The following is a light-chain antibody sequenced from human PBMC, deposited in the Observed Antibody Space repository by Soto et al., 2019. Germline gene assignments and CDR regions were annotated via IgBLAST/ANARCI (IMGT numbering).Light chain of an antibody. CDR3: QQNYCVPRP. V-gene: IGKV1-5*01. CDR2: DAS. CDR1: QSISSW. Sequence: DIQMTQSPSPLSASVGDRVTITCRASQSISSWLAWYQQKPGKAPKLLIYDASSLESGVPSRFSGSGSGTDFTVTIMILQPEDFATYYCQQNYCVPRPFGQGTKVDIK. J-gene: IGKJ1*01.